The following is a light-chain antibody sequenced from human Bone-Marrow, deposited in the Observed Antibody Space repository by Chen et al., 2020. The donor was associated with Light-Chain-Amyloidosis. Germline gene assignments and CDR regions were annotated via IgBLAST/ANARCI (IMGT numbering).Light chain of an antibody. V-gene: IGLV2-14*01. CDR2: EVT. J-gene: IGLJ1*01. Sequence: QSALPQPASVSVSPGHPITISRTGTSSDVGADDHFSWYQQHPDNAPKLMIYEVTNRPSWVPDCYSGSRSDRPASLAISGLQNEDKADYFCSSCTSTSSRGFGSGTRVTV. CDR3: SSCTSTSSRG. CDR1: SSDVGADDH.